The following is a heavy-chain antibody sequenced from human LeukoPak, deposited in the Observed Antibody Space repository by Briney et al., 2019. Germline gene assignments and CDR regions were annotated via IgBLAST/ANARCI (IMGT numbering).Heavy chain of an antibody. CDR2: INHSGST. Sequence: SETLCLTCAVYVGSFSGYYWSWIRHPPGKGREWIGEINHSGSTNSNPSPKRRVTLSVETIHNQFSLKLSSVTGADTAVYYCARGRWGAKPHFDYWGQGTLVTVSS. V-gene: IGHV4-34*01. D-gene: IGHD3-16*01. CDR1: VGSFSGYY. CDR3: ARGRWGAKPHFDY. J-gene: IGHJ4*02.